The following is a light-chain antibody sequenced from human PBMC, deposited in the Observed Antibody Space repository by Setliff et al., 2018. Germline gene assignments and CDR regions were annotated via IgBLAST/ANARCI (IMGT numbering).Light chain of an antibody. Sequence: QSVLTQPASVSGSPGQSITISCTGTSSDIGNYDLVSWYQHSPGEAPKLLIYEVDGRPSGVSNRFSGSKSGNTASLTISGLQAEDGADYSCCSYAGNSLYVFGTGTKVTVL. CDR1: SSDIGNYDL. V-gene: IGLV2-23*02. CDR2: EVD. J-gene: IGLJ1*01. CDR3: CSYAGNSLYV.